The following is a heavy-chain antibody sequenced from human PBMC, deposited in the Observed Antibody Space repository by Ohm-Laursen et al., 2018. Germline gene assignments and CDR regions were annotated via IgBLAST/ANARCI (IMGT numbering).Heavy chain of an antibody. V-gene: IGHV4-34*01. Sequence: GTLSLTCTIYGGSFSDYYWTWIRQSPEKGLEWIGEINNSGSTNYNPSLKSRVTISVDTSKNHFSLKLSSVTAADTAVYYCARVGGYSYRYYFDYWGQGTLVTVSS. CDR1: GGSFSDYY. CDR2: INNSGST. CDR3: ARVGGYSYRYYFDY. D-gene: IGHD3-22*01. J-gene: IGHJ4*02.